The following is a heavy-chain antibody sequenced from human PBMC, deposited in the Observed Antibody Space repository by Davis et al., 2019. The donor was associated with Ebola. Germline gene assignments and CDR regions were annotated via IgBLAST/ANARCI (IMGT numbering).Heavy chain of an antibody. CDR1: GYTFTGYY. Sequence: AASVKVSCKASGYTFTGYYMHWVRQAPGQGLEWMGRINPYDGDTNYAQKFQGRFTMTRDTSIGTAYMELSRLRSDDTAVYYCARVRYCGGDCSKNYYYGMDVWGKGTTVTVSS. J-gene: IGHJ6*04. V-gene: IGHV1-2*06. CDR3: ARVRYCGGDCSKNYYYGMDV. D-gene: IGHD2-21*02. CDR2: INPYDGDT.